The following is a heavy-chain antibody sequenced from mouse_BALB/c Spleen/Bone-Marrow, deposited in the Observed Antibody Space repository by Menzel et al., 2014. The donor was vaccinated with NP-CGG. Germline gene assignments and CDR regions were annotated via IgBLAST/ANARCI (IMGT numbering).Heavy chain of an antibody. CDR3: ARKDYDSFFDY. Sequence: VQLKESGPELVKPGASVKISCKASGYTFTDYNMHWVKQSHGKSLEWIGYIYPYNGGTGHNQKSKTKATLTVDNSSSTAYMELRSLTSEDSAVYYCARKDYDSFFDYWGQGTTLTVSS. CDR2: IYPYNGGT. J-gene: IGHJ2*01. D-gene: IGHD2-4*01. V-gene: IGHV1S29*02. CDR1: GYTFTDYN.